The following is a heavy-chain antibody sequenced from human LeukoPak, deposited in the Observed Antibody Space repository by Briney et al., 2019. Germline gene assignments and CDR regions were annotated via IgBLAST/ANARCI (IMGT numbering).Heavy chain of an antibody. V-gene: IGHV3-7*03. CDR1: GFTFSDKW. CDR2: IKKDGSQK. CDR3: ARVGWELLNLHFDP. Sequence: GGSLRLSCVGSGFTFSDKWMSWVRQAPGKGPEWVASIKKDGSQKYYVDSVKGRFTISRDNAQNTLYLQMSSLRVEDTAIYSCARVGWELLNLHFDPWGQGTLVTVSS. D-gene: IGHD1-26*01. J-gene: IGHJ5*02.